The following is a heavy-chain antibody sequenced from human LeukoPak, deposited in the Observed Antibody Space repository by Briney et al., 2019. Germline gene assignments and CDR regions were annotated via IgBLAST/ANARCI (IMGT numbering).Heavy chain of an antibody. V-gene: IGHV1-69*13. CDR2: IIPIFGTA. Sequence: GASVKVSCKASGGTFSSYAISWVRQAPGQGLEWMGGIIPIFGTANYAQKFQGRVTITADEPTSTAYMELSSLRSEDTAVYYCARENSSSYPRTMWFDPWGQGTLVTVSS. CDR3: ARENSSSYPRTMWFDP. CDR1: GGTFSSYA. D-gene: IGHD6-6*01. J-gene: IGHJ5*02.